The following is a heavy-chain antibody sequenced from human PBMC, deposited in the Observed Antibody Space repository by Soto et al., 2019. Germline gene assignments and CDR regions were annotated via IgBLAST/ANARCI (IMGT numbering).Heavy chain of an antibody. CDR1: GGSLSGYY. Sequence: QVQLQQWGAGLLKPSETLSLNCAVTGGSLSGYYWSWIRQPPGKGLEWIGEVKDGGHTNYSPSLRGRVTLSSDTPNHQFSLRLNSVTAADTGVYYCARGQEGVVATHWDQGSLVTVSS. CDR3: ARGQEGVVATH. J-gene: IGHJ4*02. D-gene: IGHD5-12*01. CDR2: VKDGGHT. V-gene: IGHV4-34*01.